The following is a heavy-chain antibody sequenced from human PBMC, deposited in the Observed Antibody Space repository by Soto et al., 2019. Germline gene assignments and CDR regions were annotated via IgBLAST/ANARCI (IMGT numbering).Heavy chain of an antibody. CDR3: ARDTGSWNYDY. D-gene: IGHD1-7*01. V-gene: IGHV3-30-3*01. J-gene: IGHJ4*02. CDR2: ISYDGGNK. Sequence: GESLKISCTASGLTLSTNAMNWVRQAPGKGLEWVAVISYDGGNKYYADSVKGRFTISRDNSKNTLYLQMNSLRTEDTALYYCARDTGSWNYDYWGQGTQVTVSS. CDR1: GLTLSTNA.